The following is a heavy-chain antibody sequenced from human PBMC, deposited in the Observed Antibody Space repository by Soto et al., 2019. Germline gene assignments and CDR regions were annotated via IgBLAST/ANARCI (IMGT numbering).Heavy chain of an antibody. CDR2: ISGSGDST. CDR3: ANPPWSGYYNFDY. V-gene: IGHV3-23*01. D-gene: IGHD3-3*01. Sequence: GGSLRLSCAASGFTFSNYAMSWVRQAPGKGLEWVSGISGSGDSTYYADSVKGRFTISRDNSKNTLYLQMNSLRAEDTAVYYCANPPWSGYYNFDYWGQGTLVTVSS. CDR1: GFTFSNYA. J-gene: IGHJ4*02.